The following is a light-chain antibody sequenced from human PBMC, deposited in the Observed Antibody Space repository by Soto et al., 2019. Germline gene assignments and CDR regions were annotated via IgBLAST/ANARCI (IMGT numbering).Light chain of an antibody. CDR2: KNN. J-gene: IGLJ3*02. Sequence: VLTQPPSASGTPGQRVTISCSGGSYNIGKNLVYWYQQRPGTVPKLLIFKNNARPPGVPDRFSGSNSGSSASLAISGLRSEDEADYFCAAWDDSLSAWVFGGGTKVTVL. CDR1: SYNIGKNL. V-gene: IGLV1-47*01. CDR3: AAWDDSLSAWV.